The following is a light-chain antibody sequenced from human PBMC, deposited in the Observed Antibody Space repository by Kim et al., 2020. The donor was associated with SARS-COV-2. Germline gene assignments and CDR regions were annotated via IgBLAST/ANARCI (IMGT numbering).Light chain of an antibody. V-gene: IGLV3-19*01. Sequence: ALGQTVRITCQGDRLRSHSATWYQQKPGQAPVVVIYGESNRPSGIPDRFSGSSAGNTASLTITGAQAEDEADYYCKSRDNSGDHLVFGGGTQLTVL. J-gene: IGLJ3*02. CDR2: GES. CDR3: KSRDNSGDHLV. CDR1: RLRSHS.